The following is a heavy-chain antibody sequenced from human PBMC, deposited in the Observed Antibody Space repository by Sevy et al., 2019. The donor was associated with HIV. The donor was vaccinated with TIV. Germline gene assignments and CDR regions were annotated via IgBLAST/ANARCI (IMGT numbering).Heavy chain of an antibody. CDR3: ARRPDFGRVIPTGVMDV. CDR2: ISDSGGST. Sequence: GESLKISCAASGFTFSTYAISWVRQTPGKGLQWVSVISDSGGSTYYADSVKGRFTISRDNSKNTMYLQMNSLRAEDTAVYYCARRPDFGRVIPTGVMDVWGQGSAVTVSS. CDR1: GFTFSTYA. D-gene: IGHD3-3*01. J-gene: IGHJ6*02. V-gene: IGHV3-23*01.